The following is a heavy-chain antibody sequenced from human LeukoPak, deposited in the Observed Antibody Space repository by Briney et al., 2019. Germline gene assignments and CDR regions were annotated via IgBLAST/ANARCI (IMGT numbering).Heavy chain of an antibody. CDR3: AKGTYGGNPGRYFDY. V-gene: IGHV3-23*01. Sequence: GGSLRLSCAASGFTFSTYAMRWVRQAPGKGLEWVSAIRSSGDNTYYTDSVKGRFTISRDISKNTLYLQMNSLGVDDTAVYYCAKGTYGGNPGRYFDYWGQGTLVTVSS. J-gene: IGHJ4*02. CDR1: GFTFSTYA. D-gene: IGHD4-23*01. CDR2: IRSSGDNT.